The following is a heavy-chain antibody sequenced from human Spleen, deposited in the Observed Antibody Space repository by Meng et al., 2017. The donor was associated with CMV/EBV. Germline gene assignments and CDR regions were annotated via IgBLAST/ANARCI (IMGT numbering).Heavy chain of an antibody. CDR2: INHSGST. D-gene: IGHD3-3*01. CDR1: GGAFSGYD. V-gene: IGHV4-34*01. J-gene: IGHJ4*02. Sequence: QGQLQQWGAGLLKPSETLSLTCAVYGGAFSGYDWSWIRQPPGKGLEWIGEINHSGSTNYNPSLKSRVTISVDTSKNQFSLKLSSVTAADTAVYYCARLRITIFAAGRPFDYWGQGTLVTVSS. CDR3: ARLRITIFAAGRPFDY.